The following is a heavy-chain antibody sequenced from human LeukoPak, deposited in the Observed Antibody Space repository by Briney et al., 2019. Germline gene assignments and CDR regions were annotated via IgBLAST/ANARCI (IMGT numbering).Heavy chain of an antibody. J-gene: IGHJ6*03. V-gene: IGHV1-18*04. CDR1: GYTFSNYG. CDR2: ISGFNGHT. Sequence: ASVKVSCKDSGYTFSNYGMSWVRQAPGHGLEWMGWISGFNGHTKYSQKSQGRVTMTTDTSTSTAYMEVRSLRSDDTAVYYCARAWLRRKYYYYMDVWGKGTTVTVSS. CDR3: ARAWLRRKYYYYMDV. D-gene: IGHD5-12*01.